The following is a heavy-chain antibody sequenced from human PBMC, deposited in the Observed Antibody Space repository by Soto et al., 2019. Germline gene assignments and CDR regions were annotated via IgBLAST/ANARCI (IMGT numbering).Heavy chain of an antibody. D-gene: IGHD5-18*01. CDR2: ISSSSSTI. J-gene: IGHJ4*02. V-gene: IGHV3-48*01. CDR1: GFTFGSYS. Sequence: WGSLRLSCAASGFTFGSYSMNWVRQAPGKGLEWVSYISSSSSTIYYADSVEGRFTISRDNAKNSLDLQMNSLRAEDTAVYYCAKDGGYSYGPYDYWGQGTLVTVSS. CDR3: AKDGGYSYGPYDY.